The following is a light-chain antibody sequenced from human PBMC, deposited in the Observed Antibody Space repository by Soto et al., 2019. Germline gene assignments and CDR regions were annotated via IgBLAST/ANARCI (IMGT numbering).Light chain of an antibody. Sequence: DIVVTQSPLSLPVTPGEPASISCRSSQSLLHNNGYNYLDWYLQKPGQSPQVLIYLGSNRASGVPDRFSGSGSGTDFTLKISRVEAEDVGVYYCRQSLQTRTFGQGTKVEIK. V-gene: IGKV2-28*01. J-gene: IGKJ1*01. CDR3: RQSLQTRT. CDR2: LGS. CDR1: QSLLHNNGYNY.